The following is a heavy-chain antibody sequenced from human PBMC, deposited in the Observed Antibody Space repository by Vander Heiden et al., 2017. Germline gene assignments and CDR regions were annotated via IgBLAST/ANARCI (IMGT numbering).Heavy chain of an antibody. Sequence: QVQLVQSGAEVKKPGASVKVSCKASGYTFTSYGISWVRQAPGQGLEWMGWISADNGNTNYAQKLQGRVTMTSDTSTSTAYMELRSLRSDDTAVYYCARDHEWDLRRRPRNNFDYWGQGTLVTVSS. D-gene: IGHD1-26*01. V-gene: IGHV1-18*01. CDR3: ARDHEWDLRRRPRNNFDY. CDR1: GYTFTSYG. J-gene: IGHJ4*02. CDR2: ISADNGNT.